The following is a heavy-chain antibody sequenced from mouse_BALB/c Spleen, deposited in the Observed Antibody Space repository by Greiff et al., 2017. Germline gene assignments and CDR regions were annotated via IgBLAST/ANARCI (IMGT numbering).Heavy chain of an antibody. J-gene: IGHJ3*01. CDR2: INPSNGRT. CDR3: ARWDTTVVPFAY. D-gene: IGHD1-1*01. CDR1: GYTFTSYW. V-gene: IGHV1S81*02. Sequence: QVQLKQPGAELVKPGASVKLSCKASGYTFTSYWMHWVKQRPGQGLEWIGEINPSNGRTNYNEKFKSKATLTVDKSSSTAYMQLSSLTSEDSAVYYCARWDTTVVPFAYWGQGTLVTVSA.